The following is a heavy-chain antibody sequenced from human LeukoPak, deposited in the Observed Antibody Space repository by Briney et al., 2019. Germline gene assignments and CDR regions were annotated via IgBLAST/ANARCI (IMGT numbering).Heavy chain of an antibody. V-gene: IGHV3-48*03. CDR1: GFIFSSYE. Sequence: GGSLRLSCAASGFIFSSYEMNWVRQAPGKGLEWASYISSRGSAIYYADFVKGRFTISRDSAENSLFLQMNSLRAEDTGVYYCARIPGMTTITTVSWGKGTTVTVSS. CDR2: ISSRGSAI. CDR3: ARIPGMTTITTVS. D-gene: IGHD4-11*01. J-gene: IGHJ6*04.